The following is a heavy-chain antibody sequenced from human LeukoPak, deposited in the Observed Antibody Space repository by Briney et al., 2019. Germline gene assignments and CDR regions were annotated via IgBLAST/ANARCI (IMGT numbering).Heavy chain of an antibody. J-gene: IGHJ4*02. CDR2: IYYSGST. D-gene: IGHD3-22*01. CDR3: ARWGGGYYYDSSGPFDY. CDR1: GGSISSYY. V-gene: IGHV4-59*01. Sequence: SETLSLTCTVSGGSISSYYWSWIRQPPGKGLEWIGYIYYSGSTNYNPSLKSRVTISVDTSKNQFSLKLSSVTAADTAVYYCARWGGGYYYDSSGPFDYWGQGTLVTVSS.